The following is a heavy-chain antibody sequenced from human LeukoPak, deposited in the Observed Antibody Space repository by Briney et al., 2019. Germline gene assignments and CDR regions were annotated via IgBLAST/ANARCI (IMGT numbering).Heavy chain of an antibody. V-gene: IGHV3-21*01. D-gene: IGHD1-26*01. CDR3: VRAEVGTTLKYYYYYMDV. CDR1: GFTFSSYA. J-gene: IGHJ6*03. Sequence: PGGSLRLSCEASGFTFSSYAMNWVRQAPGKGLEWVSCIGRSTSYRQYIDSVKGRFTISRDNARNSLYLQMNNLRGEDTAVYYCVRAEVGTTLKYYYYYMDVWGKGTTVTVSS. CDR2: IGRSTSYR.